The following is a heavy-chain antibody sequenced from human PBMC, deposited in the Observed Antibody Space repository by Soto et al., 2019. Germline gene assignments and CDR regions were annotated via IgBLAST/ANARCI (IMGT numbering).Heavy chain of an antibody. D-gene: IGHD3-22*01. CDR3: ARQTTPDSSGYYLSLSGYYYYGMDV. CDR1: GYSFPSYW. Sequence: GESLKISFKGSGYSFPSYWIGWVRQMPGKGLEWMGIIYPGDSDTRYSPSFQGQVTISADKSISTAYLQWSSLKASDTAMYYCARQTTPDSSGYYLSLSGYYYYGMDVWGQGTTVTVSS. V-gene: IGHV5-51*01. CDR2: IYPGDSDT. J-gene: IGHJ6*02.